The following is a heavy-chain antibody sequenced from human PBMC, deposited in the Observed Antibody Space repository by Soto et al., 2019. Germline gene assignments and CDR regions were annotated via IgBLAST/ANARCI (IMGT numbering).Heavy chain of an antibody. Sequence: PSETLSLTCTVSGGSISSSSYYWGWIRQPPGNGLEWIGSIYYSWSTYYNPSLKIRVTISVDTSKNQFSLKLSSVTAADTAVYYCARLSKAVLPLGFDPWGQGTLVTVS. CDR3: ARLSKAVLPLGFDP. J-gene: IGHJ5*02. V-gene: IGHV4-39*01. CDR2: IYYSWST. CDR1: GGSISSSSYY. D-gene: IGHD4-4*01.